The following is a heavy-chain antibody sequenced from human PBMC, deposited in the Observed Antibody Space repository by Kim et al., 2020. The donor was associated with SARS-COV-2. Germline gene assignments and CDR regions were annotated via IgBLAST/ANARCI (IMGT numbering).Heavy chain of an antibody. CDR3: ASPTAVRADYRDY. CDR1: GFTFSNYW. CDR2: IKQDGSER. Sequence: GGSLRLSCAASGFTFSNYWMTWFRQAPGKGLELVANIKQDGSERYYVDSVKGRFTISRDNAKNSLYLQMNSLRVEDTAVYYCASPTAVRADYRDYCGQGTLVTVSS. V-gene: IGHV3-7*01. J-gene: IGHJ4*02. D-gene: IGHD4-4*01.